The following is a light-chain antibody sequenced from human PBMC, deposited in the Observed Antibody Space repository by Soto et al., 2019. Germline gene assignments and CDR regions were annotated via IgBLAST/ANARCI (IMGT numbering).Light chain of an antibody. CDR3: CSYAGSPYG. J-gene: IGLJ1*01. Sequence: QSALTQPRSVSGSPGQSVTISCTGTSSDVGGYNYVSWYQHQPGKAPKLMIYDVSKRPSGVPDRFSGSKSGNTASLTISWLQAEDEADYYCCSYAGSPYGFGTGTKVTVL. CDR2: DVS. V-gene: IGLV2-11*01. CDR1: SSDVGGYNY.